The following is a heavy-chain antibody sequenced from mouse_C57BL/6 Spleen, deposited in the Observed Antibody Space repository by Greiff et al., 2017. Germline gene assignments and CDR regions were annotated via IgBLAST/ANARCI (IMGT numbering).Heavy chain of an antibody. D-gene: IGHD3-2*02. Sequence: VQLKQPGAELVRPGTSVKLSCKASGYTFTSYWMHWVKQRPGQGLEWIGVIDPSDSYTNYNQKFKGKATLTVDTSSSTAYMQLSSLTSEDSAVYYCARRTAQATFAYWGQGTLVTVSA. CDR2: IDPSDSYT. V-gene: IGHV1-59*01. CDR3: ARRTAQATFAY. CDR1: GYTFTSYW. J-gene: IGHJ3*01.